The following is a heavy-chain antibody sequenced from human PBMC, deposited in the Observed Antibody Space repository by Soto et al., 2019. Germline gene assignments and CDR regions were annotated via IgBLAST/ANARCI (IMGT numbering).Heavy chain of an antibody. Sequence: SVKVSCKASGGTFSSYAISWVRQAPGQGLEWMGGIIPIFGTANYALKFQGRVTITADESTSTAYMELSSLRSEDTAVYYCATIICLGYSGYDCLRRYFDYWGQGTLVTVSS. J-gene: IGHJ4*02. CDR3: ATIICLGYSGYDCLRRYFDY. D-gene: IGHD5-12*01. CDR2: IIPIFGTA. CDR1: GGTFSSYA. V-gene: IGHV1-69*13.